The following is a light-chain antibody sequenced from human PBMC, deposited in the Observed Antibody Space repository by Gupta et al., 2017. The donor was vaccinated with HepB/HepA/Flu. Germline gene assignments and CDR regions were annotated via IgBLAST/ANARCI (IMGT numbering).Light chain of an antibody. CDR2: GNT. V-gene: IGLV1-40*01. Sequence: QSVLTQPPSVSGAPGQRVTISCTGSSSNIGAGYDVHWYQQLPGTAPKVLIYGNTNRPSGVPDRFSGSKSGTSGSLDITGLQAEDETYYYCQSYDSSLSAYVFGTGTKVTVL. CDR3: QSYDSSLSAYV. CDR1: SSNIGAGYD. J-gene: IGLJ1*01.